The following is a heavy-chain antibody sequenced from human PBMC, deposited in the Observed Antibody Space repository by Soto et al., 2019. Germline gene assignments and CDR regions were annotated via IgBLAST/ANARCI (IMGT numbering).Heavy chain of an antibody. V-gene: IGHV4-31*03. CDR1: GGSISSGGYY. Sequence: QVQLQESGPGLVKPSQTLSLTCTVSGGSISSGGYYWSWIRQHPGKGLEWIGYIYYSGSTYYNPSLKSRVTISVDTCKNQCCLRRSSVTAADTAVYYCASRGYSYGFSLGMDVWGQGTTVTVSS. CDR2: IYYSGST. CDR3: ASRGYSYGFSLGMDV. J-gene: IGHJ6*02. D-gene: IGHD5-18*01.